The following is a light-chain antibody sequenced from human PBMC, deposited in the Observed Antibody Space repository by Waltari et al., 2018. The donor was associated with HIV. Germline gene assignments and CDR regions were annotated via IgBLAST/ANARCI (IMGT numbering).Light chain of an antibody. CDR1: QSLLHRDGYHS. V-gene: IGKV2-28*01. J-gene: IGKJ1*01. CDR2: VAS. Sequence: DIVMTQSPLSLAVTPGEQASISCRSSQSLLHRDGYHSLDWYLQKPGQSPQRLMYVASNLASGVPDRFSCTGAGTDVTLKISRVEAEDVGVYYCMQALQDPRTFGQGTKVEI. CDR3: MQALQDPRT.